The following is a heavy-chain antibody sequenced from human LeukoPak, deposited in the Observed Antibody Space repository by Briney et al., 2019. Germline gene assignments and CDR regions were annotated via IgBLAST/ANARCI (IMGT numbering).Heavy chain of an antibody. D-gene: IGHD7-27*01. CDR3: TTGNWGPH. J-gene: IGHJ4*02. Sequence: GGSLRLSCAASGFTFNDAWMNWVRQAPGKGLEWVGRIKRKTDGGTTDYAAPVKGRFTISRDDSKNTLYLQMNSLKTEDTAVYYCTTGNWGPHWGQGTLVTVSS. CDR2: IKRKTDGGTT. CDR1: GFTFNDAW. V-gene: IGHV3-15*07.